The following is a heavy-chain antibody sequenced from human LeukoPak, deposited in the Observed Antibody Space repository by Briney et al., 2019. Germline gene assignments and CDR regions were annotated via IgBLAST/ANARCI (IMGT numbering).Heavy chain of an antibody. CDR2: IIPIFGTA. CDR1: GGTFSSYA. Sequence: ASVKVSCKTPGGTFSSYAISWVRQAPGQGLEWMGGIIPIFGTASYAQKFQGRVTITTDESTSTAYMELSSLRSEDTAVYYCARATHYDFCPIDPWGQGTLVTVSS. V-gene: IGHV1-69*05. D-gene: IGHD3-3*01. J-gene: IGHJ5*02. CDR3: ARATHYDFCPIDP.